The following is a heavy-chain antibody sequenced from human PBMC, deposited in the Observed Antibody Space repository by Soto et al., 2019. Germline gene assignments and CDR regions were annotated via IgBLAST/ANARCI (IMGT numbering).Heavy chain of an antibody. D-gene: IGHD1-26*01. J-gene: IGHJ5*02. V-gene: IGHV3-74*01. Sequence: EVQLVESGGGLVQPGGSLRLSCAASGFTFSTYWMHWVRQAPGKGLVWVSRINSDGSTTTYADSVKGRFTISRDNAKNTLYLQMNSLRAEDTAVYFCATVGTGSYPWLDPWGQGTLVTVSS. CDR1: GFTFSTYW. CDR3: ATVGTGSYPWLDP. CDR2: INSDGSTT.